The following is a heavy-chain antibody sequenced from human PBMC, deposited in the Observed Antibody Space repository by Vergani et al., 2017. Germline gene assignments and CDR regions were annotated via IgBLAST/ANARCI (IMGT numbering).Heavy chain of an antibody. CDR2: INPNSGGT. D-gene: IGHD5-12*01. CDR3: AKGLGGYDYYYFDY. J-gene: IGHJ4*02. CDR1: GYTFTGYY. V-gene: IGHV1-2*02. Sequence: QVQLVQSGAEVKKPGASVKVSCKASGYTFTGYYMHWVRQAPGQGLEWMGWINPNSGGTNYAQKFQGRVTMTRDTSISTAYMELNSLRAEDTAVYYCAKGLGGYDYYYFDYWGQGTLVTVSS.